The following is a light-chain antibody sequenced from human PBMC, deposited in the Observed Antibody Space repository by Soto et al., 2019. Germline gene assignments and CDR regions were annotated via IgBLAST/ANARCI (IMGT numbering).Light chain of an antibody. V-gene: IGKV3D-20*02. CDR1: QNVYINS. J-gene: IGKJ5*01. CDR2: GPS. Sequence: PGESATLSCRASQNVYINSLAWFQQKPGQTPRLLIYGPSTRAAGVPDRFTGSGSGADFALTITSLEPEDFAMYYCQQRNIWPPVTFGQGTRLEIK. CDR3: QQRNIWPPVT.